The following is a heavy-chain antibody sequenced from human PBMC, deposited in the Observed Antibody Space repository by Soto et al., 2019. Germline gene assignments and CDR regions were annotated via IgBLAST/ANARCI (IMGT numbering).Heavy chain of an antibody. CDR3: ARDPAPAAPYYFDY. J-gene: IGHJ4*02. CDR1: GFTFSSYS. V-gene: IGHV3-21*01. CDR2: ISSSSSYI. D-gene: IGHD2-2*01. Sequence: EVQLVESGGGLVKPGGSLRLSCAASGFTFSSYSMNWVRQAPGKGLEWVSSISSSSSYIYYADSVKGRFTISRDNAKNSLYLQMNSLRAEDTAVYYCARDPAPAAPYYFDYWGQGTLVTVSS.